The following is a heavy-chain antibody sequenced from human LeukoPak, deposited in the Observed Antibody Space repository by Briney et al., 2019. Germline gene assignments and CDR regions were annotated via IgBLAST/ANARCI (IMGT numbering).Heavy chain of an antibody. V-gene: IGHV4-31*03. CDR1: GGSISSGGYY. CDR2: IYYSGST. Sequence: SQTLSLPCTVSGGSISSGGYYWSSIRQHPGKGLEWIGYIYYSGSTSYNPSLKSRVTMSLDTSKNQFSLKLSSVTAADTVVYYCARGATHWGQGTLVTVSS. CDR3: ARGATH. D-gene: IGHD5-12*01. J-gene: IGHJ4*02.